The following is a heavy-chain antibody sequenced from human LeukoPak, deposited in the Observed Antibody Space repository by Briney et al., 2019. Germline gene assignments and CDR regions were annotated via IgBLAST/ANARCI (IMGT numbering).Heavy chain of an antibody. CDR1: GGTFSSYA. V-gene: IGHV1-69*04. CDR2: IIPILGIA. CDR3: ARAFRGGSRVTSPGDVGY. J-gene: IGHJ4*02. D-gene: IGHD3-10*01. Sequence: SVKVSCKASGGTFSSYAISWVRQAPGQGLEWMGRIIPILGIANYAQKFQGRVTITADKSTSTAYRELSSLRSEDTAVYYCARAFRGGSRVTSPGDVGYWGQGTLVTVSS.